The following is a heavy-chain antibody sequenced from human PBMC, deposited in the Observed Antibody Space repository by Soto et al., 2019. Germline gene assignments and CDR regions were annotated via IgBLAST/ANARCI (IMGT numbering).Heavy chain of an antibody. CDR1: GFTFSSYA. D-gene: IGHD3-9*01. CDR3: HVLRYFDWLLYPLDY. Sequence: EVQLLESGGGLVQPGGSLRLSCAAPGFTFSSYAMSWVRQAPGKGLEWVSAISGSGGSTYYADSVKGRFTISRDNSKNTLYLQMNRLRAEDTAVYYCHVLRYFDWLLYPLDYWGQGTLVTVSS. CDR2: ISGSGGST. V-gene: IGHV3-23*01. J-gene: IGHJ4*02.